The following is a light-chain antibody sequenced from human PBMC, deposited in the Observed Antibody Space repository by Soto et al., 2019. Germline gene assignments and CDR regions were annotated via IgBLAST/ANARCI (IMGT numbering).Light chain of an antibody. CDR3: QQYGSSST. Sequence: EILVTQSPDTLSLSPGERATLSCRAAQSVGTRLAWYQHKTGQAPRLLISGASSRATGIPDRFTGSGSETSFTLTISRLEPEDFAVYYCQQYGSSSTFGQGTRLEIK. V-gene: IGKV3-20*01. CDR1: QSVGTR. CDR2: GAS. J-gene: IGKJ5*01.